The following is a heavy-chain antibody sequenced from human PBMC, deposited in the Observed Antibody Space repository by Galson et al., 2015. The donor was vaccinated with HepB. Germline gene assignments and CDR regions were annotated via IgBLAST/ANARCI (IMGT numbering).Heavy chain of an antibody. CDR2: ISVYST. CDR3: ARGSGYYDSSGYGSTYAMDV. V-gene: IGHV1-18*01. J-gene: IGHJ6*02. CDR1: GYRFQSYG. D-gene: IGHD3-22*01. Sequence: SVKVSCKASGYRFQSYGITWVRQAPGQGLEWLGWISVYSTNYAQKIQGRVTMTTDTPTSTVNMELRSLRSDDTAIYYCARGSGYYDSSGYGSTYAMDVWGQGTTVTVSS.